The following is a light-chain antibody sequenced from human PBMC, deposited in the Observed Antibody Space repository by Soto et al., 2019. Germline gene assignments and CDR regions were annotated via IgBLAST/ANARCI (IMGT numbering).Light chain of an antibody. Sequence: DIQMTQSPSSLSASVGDRVTITCQASQDISNYLSWYQQKLGKAPKLLIYDASNLETGVPSRFSGSGSETDFPSTISSLQPEGTAPEHGQQDDNPTLTATFGAGTTVAI. CDR3: QQDDNPTLTAT. V-gene: IGKV1-33*01. CDR2: DAS. CDR1: QDISNY. J-gene: IGKJ4*01.